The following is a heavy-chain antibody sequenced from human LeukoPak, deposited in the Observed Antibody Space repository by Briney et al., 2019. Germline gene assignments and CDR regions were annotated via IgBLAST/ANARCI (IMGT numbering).Heavy chain of an antibody. Sequence: SQTLSLTCTVSGGSISSGDYYWSWIRQPPGKGLEWIGYIYYSGSTYYNPSLKSRATISVDTSKNQFSLKLSSVTAADTAVYYCAREVAGYYDSSGYFDIWGQGTMVTVSS. CDR2: IYYSGST. D-gene: IGHD3-22*01. CDR3: AREVAGYYDSSGYFDI. V-gene: IGHV4-30-4*08. CDR1: GGSISSGDYY. J-gene: IGHJ3*02.